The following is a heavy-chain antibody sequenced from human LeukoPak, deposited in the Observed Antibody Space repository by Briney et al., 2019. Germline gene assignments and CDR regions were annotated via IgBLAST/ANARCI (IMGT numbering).Heavy chain of an antibody. CDR2: IYYSGST. V-gene: IGHV4-59*01. CDR3: ARVGFGRNSMDY. D-gene: IGHD3-10*01. CDR1: GGSISNYY. J-gene: IGHJ4*02. Sequence: SETLSLTCTVSGGSISNYYWTWVRQPPGKGLEWIGYIYYSGSTNYNPSLKSRVTISVDTSKNQFSLKLSSVTAADTAVYYCARVGFGRNSMDYWGQGTLVTVSS.